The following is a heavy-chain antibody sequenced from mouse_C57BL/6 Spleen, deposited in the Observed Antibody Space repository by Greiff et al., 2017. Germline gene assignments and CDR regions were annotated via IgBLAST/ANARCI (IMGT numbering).Heavy chain of an antibody. CDR1: GYAFSSYW. Sequence: VKLMESGAELVKPGASVKISCKASGYAFSSYWMNWVKQRPGKGLEWIGQIYPGDGDTNYNGKFKGKATLTADKSSSTAYMQLSSLTSEDSAVYFCARTDYDGDWGQGTLVTVSA. J-gene: IGHJ3*01. CDR3: ARTDYDGD. CDR2: IYPGDGDT. V-gene: IGHV1-80*01. D-gene: IGHD2-4*01.